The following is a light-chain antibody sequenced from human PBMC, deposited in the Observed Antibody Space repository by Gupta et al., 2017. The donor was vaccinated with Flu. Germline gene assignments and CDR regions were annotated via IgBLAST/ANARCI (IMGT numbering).Light chain of an antibody. CDR1: NGSMARSD. CDR3: QSYDSSNHWV. J-gene: IGLJ3*02. V-gene: IGLV6-57*03. Sequence: TSSCTRSNGSMARSDVQWYQRRPVIAPTTVLYEAYKRPSGVSGLFSGSSDSSSNAASLTISGLKTEDEDDYYCQSYDSSNHWVFGGGTKLTVL. CDR2: EAY.